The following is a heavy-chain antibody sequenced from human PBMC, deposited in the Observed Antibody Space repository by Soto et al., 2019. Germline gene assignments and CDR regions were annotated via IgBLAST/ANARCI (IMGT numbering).Heavy chain of an antibody. CDR2: ISYDGSNK. D-gene: IGHD3-22*01. CDR1: GFTFSSYG. V-gene: IGHV3-30*18. J-gene: IGHJ6*02. Sequence: QVQLVESGGGVVQPGRSLRLSCAASGFTFSSYGMHWVRQAPGKGLEWVAVISYDGSNKYYADSVKGRFTISRDNSKNTLYLQMNSLRAEDTAVYYCAKDLPRGDSRPYYYYGMDVWGQGITVTVSS. CDR3: AKDLPRGDSRPYYYYGMDV.